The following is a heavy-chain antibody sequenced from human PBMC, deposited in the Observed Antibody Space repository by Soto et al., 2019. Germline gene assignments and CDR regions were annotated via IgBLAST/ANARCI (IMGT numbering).Heavy chain of an antibody. V-gene: IGHV4-4*02. CDR1: GVSIGSHDW. D-gene: IGHD5-18*01. Sequence: QVQLQESGPGLVKPSGTLSLTCAVSGVSIGSHDWWTWVRQPPGKGLEWIGDSHQSGNTNYNSSLESRVTISLDKSKNLFSLQMSSVTVADTAVYYCATRDTGRVYWGQGTLVTVSS. J-gene: IGHJ4*02. CDR3: ATRDTGRVY. CDR2: SHQSGNT.